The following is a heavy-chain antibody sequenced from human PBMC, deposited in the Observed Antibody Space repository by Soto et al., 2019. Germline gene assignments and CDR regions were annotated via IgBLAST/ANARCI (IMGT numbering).Heavy chain of an antibody. CDR1: GYTFTSYA. V-gene: IGHV1-3*01. J-gene: IGHJ5*02. CDR2: INAGNGNT. CDR3: ARDSSGWYNWFDP. D-gene: IGHD6-19*01. Sequence: GASVKVSCKASGYTFTSYAMHWVRQAPGQRLEWMGWINAGNGNTKYSQKFQGRVTITRDTSASTAYMELSSLRSGDTAVYYCARDSSGWYNWFDPWGQGTLVTVSS.